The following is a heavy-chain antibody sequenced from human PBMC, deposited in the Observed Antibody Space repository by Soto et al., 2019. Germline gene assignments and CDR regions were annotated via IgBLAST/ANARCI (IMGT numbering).Heavy chain of an antibody. CDR1: GFTFSSYW. Sequence: GGSLRLSCAASGFTFSSYWMHWVRQAPGKGLVWVSRINSDGSSTSYADSVKGRFTISRDNAKNTLYLQMNSLRAEDTAVYYCARDLLSGSLNYYYYTDVWGQGTTVTVSS. J-gene: IGHJ6*02. V-gene: IGHV3-74*01. CDR3: ARDLLSGSLNYYYYTDV. CDR2: INSDGSST. D-gene: IGHD1-26*01.